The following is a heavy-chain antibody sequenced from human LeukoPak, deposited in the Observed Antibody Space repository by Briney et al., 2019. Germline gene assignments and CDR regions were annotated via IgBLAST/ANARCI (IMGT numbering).Heavy chain of an antibody. Sequence: ASLKVSCKASGYTFTIYGISWVRQAPRQGLERMGWNSAYNGNTNYTQKLQGRVTMTTDTSTSTAYMELRSLRSDDTAVYYCARESPFDRAYYYDSSGPTDYYYYGMDVWGEGTTVTVSS. CDR1: GYTFTIYG. V-gene: IGHV1-18*01. D-gene: IGHD3-22*01. CDR3: ARESPFDRAYYYDSSGPTDYYYYGMDV. CDR2: NSAYNGNT. J-gene: IGHJ6*04.